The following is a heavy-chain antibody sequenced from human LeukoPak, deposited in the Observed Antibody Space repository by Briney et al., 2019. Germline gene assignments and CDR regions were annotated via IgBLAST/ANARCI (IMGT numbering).Heavy chain of an antibody. V-gene: IGHV3-30-3*01. CDR1: GFTFSSYA. Sequence: PGRSLRLSCAASGFTFSSYAMHWVRQAPGKGLEWVAVISYDGSNKYYADSVKGRFTISRDNSKNTLYLQMNSLRAEDTAVYYCARDLSWFGELCLDYWGQGTLVTVSS. J-gene: IGHJ4*02. CDR2: ISYDGSNK. CDR3: ARDLSWFGELCLDY. D-gene: IGHD3-10*01.